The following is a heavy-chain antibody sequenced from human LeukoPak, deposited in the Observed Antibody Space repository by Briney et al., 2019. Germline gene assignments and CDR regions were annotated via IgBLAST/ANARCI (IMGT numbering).Heavy chain of an antibody. CDR1: GASITTYY. D-gene: IGHD3-22*01. J-gene: IGHJ4*02. CDR3: ATMTRRGQYYFDY. V-gene: IGHV4-4*09. CDR2: IYHSGST. Sequence: SETLSLTCTVSGASITTYYWSCIRQPPGKWLEWIGYIYHSGSTNYNPSLKSRVTISVDTSENQFSLNLRSVTAADTALYYCATMTRRGQYYFDYWGQGTLVTVSS.